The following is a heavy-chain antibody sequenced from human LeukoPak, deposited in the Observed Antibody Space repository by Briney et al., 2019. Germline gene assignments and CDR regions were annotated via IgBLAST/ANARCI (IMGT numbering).Heavy chain of an antibody. D-gene: IGHD3-9*01. Sequence: SETLSLTCTVSGGSFSSSSYYWGWIRQPPGKGLEWIGSIYYAGSTYFDPSLKSRVTMSVDTSKNQFSLKLNSVTATDTAVYFCARQYYDILTGYPYYFDYWGQGTLVTVAS. J-gene: IGHJ4*02. CDR3: ARQYYDILTGYPYYFDY. V-gene: IGHV4-39*01. CDR2: IYYAGST. CDR1: GGSFSSSSYY.